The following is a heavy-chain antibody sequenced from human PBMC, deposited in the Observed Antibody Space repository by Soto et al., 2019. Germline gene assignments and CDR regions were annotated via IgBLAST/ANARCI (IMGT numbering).Heavy chain of an antibody. Sequence: SETLSLTCAVSGGSISSNNWWSWVRQPPGKGLEWIGEIYHSGSTNYNPSLKSRVTISVDTSKNQFSLKLSPVTAADTAVYYCARAAPRYCSGGSRYSXRDYWAQRTLVTVSS. D-gene: IGHD2-15*01. CDR1: GGSISSNNW. CDR3: ARAAPRYCSGGSRYSXRDY. V-gene: IGHV4-4*02. J-gene: IGHJ4*02. CDR2: IYHSGST.